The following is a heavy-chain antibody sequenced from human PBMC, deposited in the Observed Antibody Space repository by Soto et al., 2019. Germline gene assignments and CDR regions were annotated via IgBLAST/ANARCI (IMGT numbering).Heavy chain of an antibody. CDR2: INGGSTT. D-gene: IGHD3-3*01. J-gene: IGHJ6*02. Sequence: PGGSLRLSCAASGISFSSYAMNWVRQAPGKGLEWVTTINGGSTTYYADSVKGRFTISRDNSKNTLYLQMNGLRAEDTAVYYFSKDKDWSGVYGMDVWGQGTTVTVSS. CDR1: GISFSSYA. CDR3: SKDKDWSGVYGMDV. V-gene: IGHV3-23*01.